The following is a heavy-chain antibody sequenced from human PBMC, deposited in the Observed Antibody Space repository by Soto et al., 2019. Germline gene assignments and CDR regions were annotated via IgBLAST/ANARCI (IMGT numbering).Heavy chain of an antibody. CDR2: IWYDGSNK. Sequence: PWGSLRLSCAASVFTFSSYGMHWFRQAPGKGLEWVAVIWYDGSNKYYADSVKGRFTISRDNSKNTLYLQMNSLRAEDTAVYYCARDGARITIFGVVHDAFDIWGQGTMVTV. CDR3: ARDGARITIFGVVHDAFDI. D-gene: IGHD3-3*01. V-gene: IGHV3-33*01. J-gene: IGHJ3*02. CDR1: VFTFSSYG.